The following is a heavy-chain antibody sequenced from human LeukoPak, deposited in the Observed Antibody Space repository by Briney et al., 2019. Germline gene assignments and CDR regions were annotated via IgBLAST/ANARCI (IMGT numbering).Heavy chain of an antibody. CDR3: ARHFFDRFRMKWFDP. D-gene: IGHD3-9*01. CDR1: GGSISSSSYY. V-gene: IGHV4-39*01. Sequence: SETLSLTCTVSGGSISSSSYYWGWIRQPLGKGLEWIGSIVYSGSTYYNPSLKSRVTISADTSENQFSLKLSSVTAADTAVYYCARHFFDRFRMKWFDPWGQGTLVTVSS. J-gene: IGHJ5*02. CDR2: IVYSGST.